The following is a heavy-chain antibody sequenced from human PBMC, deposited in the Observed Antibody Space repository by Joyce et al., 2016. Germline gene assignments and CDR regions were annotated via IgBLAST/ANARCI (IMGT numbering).Heavy chain of an antibody. CDR1: GFTFSSCA. D-gene: IGHD3-3*01. V-gene: IGHV3-23*01. Sequence: EVQLLESGGGLVQPGGSLSLSCAASGFTFSSCAMSWVRQDPGKGLEWFSTINGSGGSTYYADAVKGRFTISRDNSENSLYLHMNSLRAEDTAVYYCATWAPTNYDFWSGYSYYFDNWGQGTLVTVSS. J-gene: IGHJ4*02. CDR2: INGSGGST. CDR3: ATWAPTNYDFWSGYSYYFDN.